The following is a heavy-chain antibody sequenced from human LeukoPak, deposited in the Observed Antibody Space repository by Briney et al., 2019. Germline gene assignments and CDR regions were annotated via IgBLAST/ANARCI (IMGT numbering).Heavy chain of an antibody. Sequence: GGSLRLSCAGSGFPFSSHGMNWVRQAPGKGLEWVSGISPGGGPTYYADSVKGRFTISRDDVKSTLYLQMNSLRAEDTAVYYCARAPRHYDSSGYMVVLGYYMDVWGKGTTVTVSS. CDR3: ARAPRHYDSSGYMVVLGYYMDV. CDR2: ISPGGGPT. V-gene: IGHV3-23*01. CDR1: GFPFSSHG. D-gene: IGHD3-22*01. J-gene: IGHJ6*03.